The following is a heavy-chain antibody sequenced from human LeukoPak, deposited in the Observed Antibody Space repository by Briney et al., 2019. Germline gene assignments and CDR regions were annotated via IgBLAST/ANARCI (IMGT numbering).Heavy chain of an antibody. V-gene: IGHV1-2*02. CDR3: ARVLVATTGDFDY. CDR2: INPNSGVT. Sequence: ASVKVSCKASGYTFTCYYMHWVRQAPGQGLEWMGWINPNSGVTNYAQKFQGRVTMTRDTSISTAYMELSRLRSDDTAVYYCARVLVATTGDFDYWGQGTLVTVSS. J-gene: IGHJ4*02. D-gene: IGHD5-12*01. CDR1: GYTFTCYY.